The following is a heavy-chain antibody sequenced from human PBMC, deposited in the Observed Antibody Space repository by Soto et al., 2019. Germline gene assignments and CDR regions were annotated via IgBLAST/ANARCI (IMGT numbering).Heavy chain of an antibody. V-gene: IGHV1-69*13. CDR3: ARGGRGGDSHIYYYGMDV. D-gene: IGHD4-17*01. CDR2: IIPIFGTA. CDR1: GGTFSSYA. Sequence: SVKVSCKASGGTFSSYAISWVRQAPGQGLEWMGGIIPIFGTANYAQKFQGRVTITADESTSTAYMELSSLRSEDTAVYYCARGGRGGDSHIYYYGMDVWGQGTTVTVSS. J-gene: IGHJ6*02.